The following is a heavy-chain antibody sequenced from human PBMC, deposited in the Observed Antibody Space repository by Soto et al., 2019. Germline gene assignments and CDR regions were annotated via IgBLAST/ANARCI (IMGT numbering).Heavy chain of an antibody. CDR1: GFTFSGSA. V-gene: IGHV3-73*02. CDR3: TRLNSYYGMDV. Sequence: EVQLVESGGGLVQPGGSLKLSCAASGFTFSGSAMHWVRQASGNGLEWVGRIRSKANSYATAYAASVKGRFTISRDDSKNTAYLQMNSLKTEDTAVYYCTRLNSYYGMDVWGQGTTVTVSS. J-gene: IGHJ6*02. CDR2: IRSKANSYAT.